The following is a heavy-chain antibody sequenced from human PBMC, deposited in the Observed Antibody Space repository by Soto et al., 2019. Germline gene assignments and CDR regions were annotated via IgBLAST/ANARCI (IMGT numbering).Heavy chain of an antibody. CDR3: AKATRYCSGGSCYLYYYYGMDV. J-gene: IGHJ6*02. D-gene: IGHD2-15*01. V-gene: IGHV3-9*01. Sequence: GGSLRLSCAASGFTFDDYAMHWVRQAPGKGLEWVSGISWNSGSIGYADSVKGRFTISRDNAKNSLYLQMNSLRAEDTALYYCAKATRYCSGGSCYLYYYYGMDVWGQGTTVTVSS. CDR1: GFTFDDYA. CDR2: ISWNSGSI.